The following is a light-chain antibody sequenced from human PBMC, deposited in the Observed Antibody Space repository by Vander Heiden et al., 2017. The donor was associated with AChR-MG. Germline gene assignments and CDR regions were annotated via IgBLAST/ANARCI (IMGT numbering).Light chain of an antibody. J-gene: IGKJ3*01. V-gene: IGKV1-39*01. CDR1: QSSGSY. Sequence: DIQLTQSPSSLSPSVGDRVTITCRASQSSGSYLNWYQQKPGKAPKILIYAASSLQSGVPSRFSGSGAGTDVTLTISSRQPEDFAAYYCQQNYSNPLFTFGRGTKVDIK. CDR3: QQNYSNPLFT. CDR2: AAS.